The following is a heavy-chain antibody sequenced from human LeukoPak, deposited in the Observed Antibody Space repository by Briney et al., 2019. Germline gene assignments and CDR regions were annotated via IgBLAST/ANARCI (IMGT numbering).Heavy chain of an antibody. V-gene: IGHV3-48*04. CDR2: ISTTNSPI. J-gene: IGHJ3*02. Sequence: HPGGSLRLSCAASGFTFSSYSMNWVRQAPGKGLEWVSYISTTNSPIHYTDSVKGRFTISRDNAKNSLYLQMNSLRAEDTAVYYCAKVDWGYYYDSSGPPGAFDIWGQGTMVTVSS. CDR3: AKVDWGYYYDSSGPPGAFDI. D-gene: IGHD3-22*01. CDR1: GFTFSSYS.